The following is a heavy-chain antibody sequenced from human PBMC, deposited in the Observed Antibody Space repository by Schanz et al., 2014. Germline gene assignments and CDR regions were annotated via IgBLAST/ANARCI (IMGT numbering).Heavy chain of an antibody. D-gene: IGHD5-18*01. J-gene: IGHJ4*02. V-gene: IGHV3-23*01. CDR3: AKDAEKTAMITDYFDY. CDR2: ISGSGGST. CDR1: GFTFSSYA. Sequence: EVQLLESGGGLVQPGGSLRLSCAASGFTFSSYAMSWVRQVRGKGLEWVSAISGSGGSTYYADSEKGRFTISRDNSKNTLYLQMNSLRAEDTAVYYCAKDAEKTAMITDYFDYWGQGTLVTVSS.